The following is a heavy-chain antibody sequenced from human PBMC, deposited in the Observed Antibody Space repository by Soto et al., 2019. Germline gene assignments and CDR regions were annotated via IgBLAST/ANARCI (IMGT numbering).Heavy chain of an antibody. D-gene: IGHD3-10*01. Sequence: QVHLVESGGGVVRPGRSLRLSCAASEFTFSNYGMHWVRQAPGKGLEWVAVILNDGSNRYHADSVKDRFTISRDNSKNTLYLQMNSLRAEDTAVYYCARDDEYSGNGMDVWGQGTTVTVS. CDR1: EFTFSNYG. J-gene: IGHJ6*02. V-gene: IGHV3-33*01. CDR2: ILNDGSNR. CDR3: ARDDEYSGNGMDV.